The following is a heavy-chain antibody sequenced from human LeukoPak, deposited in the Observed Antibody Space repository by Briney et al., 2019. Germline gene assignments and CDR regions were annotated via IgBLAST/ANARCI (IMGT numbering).Heavy chain of an antibody. CDR3: AKGTLKHDY. CDR2: ISGNGVTT. CDR1: GFTVSNNY. Sequence: GGSLRLSCAASGFTVSNNYMSWVRQLPGRGLEWVSGISGNGVTTNYADSVKGRFTISRDNSKNTLYVQMNSLTAEDTAVYYCAKGTLKHDYWGQGTLVTVSS. J-gene: IGHJ4*02. V-gene: IGHV3-23*01.